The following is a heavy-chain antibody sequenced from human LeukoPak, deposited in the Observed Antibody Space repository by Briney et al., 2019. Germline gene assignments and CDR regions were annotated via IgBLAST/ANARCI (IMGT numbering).Heavy chain of an antibody. Sequence: SETLSLTCTVSGDSISSSSSYWGWIRQPPGEGLEWIGSIYYSGSTYYNTSLKSRVTISVDTSKNQFSLKLSSVTAADTAVYYCARGAGYSSSWVLGYFDYWGQGTLVTVSS. J-gene: IGHJ4*02. D-gene: IGHD6-13*01. CDR3: ARGAGYSSSWVLGYFDY. V-gene: IGHV4-39*07. CDR2: IYYSGST. CDR1: GDSISSSSSY.